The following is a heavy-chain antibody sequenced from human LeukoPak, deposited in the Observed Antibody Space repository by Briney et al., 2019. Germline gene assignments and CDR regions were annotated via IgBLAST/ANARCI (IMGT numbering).Heavy chain of an antibody. J-gene: IGHJ5*02. Sequence: GGSLRLSCAASGFTFSSYSMNWVRQAPGKGLEWVSSISSNSIYVFYADSMKGRFAISRDNSKNTLYLQMNSLRAEDTAVYYCARGWYYDSSGANWFDPWGQGTLVTVSS. CDR1: GFTFSSYS. CDR3: ARGWYYDSSGANWFDP. V-gene: IGHV3-21*01. CDR2: ISSNSIYV. D-gene: IGHD3-22*01.